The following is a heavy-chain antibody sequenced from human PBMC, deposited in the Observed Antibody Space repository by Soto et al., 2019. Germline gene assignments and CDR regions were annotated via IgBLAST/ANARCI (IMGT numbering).Heavy chain of an antibody. CDR2: LKSKIDRGTT. V-gene: IGHV3-15*05. D-gene: IGHD3-9*01. CDR3: ATYETTGYYAQHHFHY. CDR1: GFNFTKAW. J-gene: IGHJ1*01. Sequence: GGSLRLSCATSGTSGFNFTKAWVNWVRQAPGKGLEWVLRLKSKIDRGTTDYAAPVKGRFTVSRDDSKATLYLQMNGLHTEDTAGYYCATYETTGYYAQHHFHYWGQGTLVSVSS.